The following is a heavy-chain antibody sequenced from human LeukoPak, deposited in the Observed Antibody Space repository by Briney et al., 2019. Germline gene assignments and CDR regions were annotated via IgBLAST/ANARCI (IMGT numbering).Heavy chain of an antibody. CDR1: GFTFSSYA. Sequence: GGSLRLSCAASGFTFSSYAMSWVRQAPGKGLEWVSAISGSGGSTYYADSVKGRFTISRDNSKNTLYLQMNSLRAEDTAVYYCANMGSGWNAQFDYWGQGTLVTVSS. J-gene: IGHJ4*02. CDR3: ANMGSGWNAQFDY. CDR2: ISGSGGST. V-gene: IGHV3-23*01. D-gene: IGHD6-19*01.